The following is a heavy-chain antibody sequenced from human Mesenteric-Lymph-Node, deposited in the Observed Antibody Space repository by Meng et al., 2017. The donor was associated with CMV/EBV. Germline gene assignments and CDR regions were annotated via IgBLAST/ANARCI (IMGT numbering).Heavy chain of an antibody. CDR1: GGSIANYY. Sequence: GSLRLSCTVSGGSIANYYWTWIRQPPGKGMEFIAYILYSGVSNYNPSLKSRVTISVDTSKNQFSLKLSSVTAADTAMYYCARAPGYSYNYPYYGMDVWGQGTTVTVSS. CDR2: ILYSGVS. J-gene: IGHJ6*02. D-gene: IGHD5-18*01. V-gene: IGHV4-59*01. CDR3: ARAPGYSYNYPYYGMDV.